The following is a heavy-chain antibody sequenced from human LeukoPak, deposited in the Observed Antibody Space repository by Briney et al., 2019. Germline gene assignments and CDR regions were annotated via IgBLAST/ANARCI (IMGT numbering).Heavy chain of an antibody. J-gene: IGHJ4*02. CDR1: GGTFSSYA. CDR2: IIPIFGTA. CDR3: ARAPFVAAGSDY. Sequence: SVKVSCKASGGTFSSYAISWVRQAPGQGLEWMGGIIPIFGTAQCTQKFKDRVTITADESTSTAYMELNSLRSEDTAIYYCARAPFVAAGSDYWGQGTLVTVSS. V-gene: IGHV1-69*01. D-gene: IGHD6-13*01.